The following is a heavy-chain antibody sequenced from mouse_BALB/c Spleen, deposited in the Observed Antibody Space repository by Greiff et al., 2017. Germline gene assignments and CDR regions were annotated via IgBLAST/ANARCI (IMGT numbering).Heavy chain of an antibody. CDR1: GFTFSSYT. J-gene: IGHJ4*01. CDR2: ISSGGTYT. CDR3: TRAYGNSYAMDY. D-gene: IGHD2-10*02. V-gene: IGHV5-6-4*01. Sequence: LVESGGGLVKPGGSLKLSCAASGFTFSSYTMSWVRQTPEKRLEWVATISSGGTYTYYPDSVKGRFTISRDNAKNTLYLQMSSLKSEDTAMYYCTRAYGNSYAMDYWGQGTSVTVSS.